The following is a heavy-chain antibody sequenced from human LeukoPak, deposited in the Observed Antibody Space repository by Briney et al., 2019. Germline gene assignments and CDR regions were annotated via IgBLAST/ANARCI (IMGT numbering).Heavy chain of an antibody. V-gene: IGHV3-7*01. CDR1: GFTFSNYA. CDR2: INQAGSEK. Sequence: GGSLRLSCAASGFTFSNYAMSWVRQAPGKGLEWVANINQAGSEKFYVDSVKGRFTISRDNAKNSLYLQMNSLRAEDTAVYYCARDGGVSGYDLLDHWGQGTLVTVSS. D-gene: IGHD5-12*01. CDR3: ARDGGVSGYDLLDH. J-gene: IGHJ4*02.